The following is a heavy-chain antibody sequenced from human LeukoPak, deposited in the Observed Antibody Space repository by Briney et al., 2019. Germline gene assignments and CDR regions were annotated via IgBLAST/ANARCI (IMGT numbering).Heavy chain of an antibody. V-gene: IGHV4-61*02. CDR1: GGSIGSGSYY. Sequence: SQTLSLTCTVSGGSIGSGSYYWSWIRQPAGKGLEWIGRIYTSESTNYNPSLKSRVTISVDTSKNQFSLKLSSVTAADTAVYYCARSYYDFWSGYYYYYYMDVWGKGTTVTVSS. CDR2: IYTSEST. D-gene: IGHD3-3*01. CDR3: ARSYYDFWSGYYYYYYMDV. J-gene: IGHJ6*03.